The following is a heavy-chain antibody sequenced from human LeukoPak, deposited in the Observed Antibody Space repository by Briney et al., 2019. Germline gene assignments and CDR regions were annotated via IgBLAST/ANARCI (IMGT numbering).Heavy chain of an antibody. J-gene: IGHJ4*02. CDR1: GGSISSGGYY. D-gene: IGHD6-19*01. CDR3: ATDGRSSGWYGFDY. V-gene: IGHV4-31*03. CDR2: IYYSGST. Sequence: SQTLSLTCTVSGGSISSGGYYWSWIRQHPGKGLEWIGYIYYSGSTYYNPSLKSRVTISVDTSENQFSLKLSSVTAADTAVYYCATDGRSSGWYGFDYWGQGILVTVSS.